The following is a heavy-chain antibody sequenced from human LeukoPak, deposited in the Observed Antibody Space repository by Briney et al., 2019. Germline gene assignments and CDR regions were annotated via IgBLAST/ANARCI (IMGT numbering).Heavy chain of an antibody. J-gene: IGHJ4*02. CDR3: ARDLPPDYYDSSDHMPPFDY. CDR2: INWNGGST. Sequence: GGSLRLSCAASGFTFDDYGMSWVRQAPGKGLEWVSGINWNGGSTGYADSVKGRFTISRDNAKNSLYLQMNSLRAEDTALYYCARDLPPDYYDSSDHMPPFDYWGQGTLVTVSS. CDR1: GFTFDDYG. D-gene: IGHD3-22*01. V-gene: IGHV3-20*04.